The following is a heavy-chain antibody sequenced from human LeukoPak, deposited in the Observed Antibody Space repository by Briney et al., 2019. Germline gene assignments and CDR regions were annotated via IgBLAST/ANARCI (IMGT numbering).Heavy chain of an antibody. D-gene: IGHD4-23*01. V-gene: IGHV3-73*01. CDR2: IRSKANNYAT. CDR3: SRPGGRWVHDAFDI. J-gene: IGHJ3*02. CDR1: GFTFSGSA. Sequence: GGSLRLSCAASGFTFSGSAIHWVRQASGRGLEWVGRIRSKANNYATAYAESVKGRFTISRDDSKNTTYLHMGSLKTEDTAVYYCSRPGGRWVHDAFDIWGQGTVVTVSS.